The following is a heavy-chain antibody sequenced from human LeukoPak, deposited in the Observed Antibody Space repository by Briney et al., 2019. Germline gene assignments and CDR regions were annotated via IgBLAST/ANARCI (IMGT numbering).Heavy chain of an antibody. Sequence: PGGSLRLSCAASGFTLSNYAMHWVRQPAGEGLEWVSALGTAGDTFYPGSVKGRFTISRDNSKNTLYLQMNSLRAEDTAVYYCAKEGDSSGYYPDYWGQGTLVTVSS. CDR2: LGTAGDT. V-gene: IGHV3-13*01. D-gene: IGHD3-22*01. CDR3: AKEGDSSGYYPDY. J-gene: IGHJ4*02. CDR1: GFTLSNYA.